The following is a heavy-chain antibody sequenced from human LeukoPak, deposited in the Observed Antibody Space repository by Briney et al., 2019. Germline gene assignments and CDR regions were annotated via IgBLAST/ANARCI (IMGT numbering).Heavy chain of an antibody. Sequence: GGSLRLSCAASGFTFDDYEMNWVRQAPGKGLEWVSYISSSGSTIYYADSVKGRFTISRDNAKNSLYLQMNSLRAEDTAVYYCAELGITMIGGVWGKGTTVTISS. CDR1: GFTFDDYE. CDR3: AELGITMIGGV. CDR2: ISSSGSTI. D-gene: IGHD3-10*02. V-gene: IGHV3-48*03. J-gene: IGHJ6*04.